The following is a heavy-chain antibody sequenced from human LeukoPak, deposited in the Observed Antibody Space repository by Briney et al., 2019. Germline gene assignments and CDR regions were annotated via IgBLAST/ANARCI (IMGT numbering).Heavy chain of an antibody. CDR1: GGSTSSSSFH. V-gene: IGHV4-39*01. J-gene: IGHJ4*02. CDR2: IYYSGST. D-gene: IGHD2-21*02. Sequence: PSETLSLTCIVSGGSTSSSSFHWGWIRQPPGKGLEWIGSIYYSGSTSYNPSLKSRVTISVDKSKNQFSLKLSSVTAADTAVYYCAGQVASIVVVTTKGLYQFDYWGQGTLVTTSS. CDR3: AGQVASIVVVTTKGLYQFDY.